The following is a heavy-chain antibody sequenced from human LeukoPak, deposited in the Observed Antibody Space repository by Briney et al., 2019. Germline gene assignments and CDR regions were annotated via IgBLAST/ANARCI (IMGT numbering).Heavy chain of an antibody. CDR2: IIPIFGTA. CDR1: GGTFSSYA. V-gene: IGHV1-69*05. D-gene: IGHD1-26*01. J-gene: IGHJ6*03. CDR3: ARDSGSYGWYYYYMDV. Sequence: ASVTVSCKASGGTFSSYAISWVRQAPGQGLEWMGGIIPIFGTANYAQKFQGRVTITTDESTSTAYMELSSLRSEDTAVYYCARDSGSYGWYYYYMDVWGKGTTVTVSS.